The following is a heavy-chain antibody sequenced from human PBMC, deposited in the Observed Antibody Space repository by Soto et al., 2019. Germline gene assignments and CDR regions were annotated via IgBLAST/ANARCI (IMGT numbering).Heavy chain of an antibody. CDR2: IGGGSGST. CDR1: GFTFTNYA. D-gene: IGHD6-13*01. Sequence: EVQLLESGGGFVQPGGSLRLSCAASGFTFTNYALSWVCQAPGKGLEWVSTIGGGSGSTSYADSVKGRFSISRENSKNTLYLQMSSLRAEDTALYYCATRMYSTGWYYFVSWGQGTLVTVSS. V-gene: IGHV3-23*01. J-gene: IGHJ4*02. CDR3: ATRMYSTGWYYFVS.